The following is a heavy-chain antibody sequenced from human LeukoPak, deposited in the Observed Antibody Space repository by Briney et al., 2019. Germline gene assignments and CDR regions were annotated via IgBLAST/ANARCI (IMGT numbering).Heavy chain of an antibody. CDR2: IKQDGSEK. D-gene: IGHD3-10*01. Sequence: GGSLRLSCAASGFTFSSYWMSWVRQAPGKGLEWVANIKQDGSEKYYVDSVKGRFTISRDNAKNSLYLQMNSLRAEDTAVYYCTTDPRVLWFGEYPGKYYMDVWGKGTTVTISS. J-gene: IGHJ6*03. CDR1: GFTFSSYW. CDR3: TTDPRVLWFGEYPGKYYMDV. V-gene: IGHV3-7*01.